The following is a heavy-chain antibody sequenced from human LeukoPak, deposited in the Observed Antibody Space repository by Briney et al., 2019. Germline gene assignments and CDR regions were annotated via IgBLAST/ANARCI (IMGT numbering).Heavy chain of an antibody. J-gene: IGHJ4*02. CDR1: GGSISSYY. Sequence: PGGSLRLSCTVSGGSISSYYWSWIRQPAGKGLEWIGRIYTSGSTNYNPSLKSRVTMSVDTSKNQFSLKLSSVTAADTAVYYCANDLFDYWGQGTLVTVSS. CDR3: ANDLFDY. D-gene: IGHD2-21*02. V-gene: IGHV4-4*07. CDR2: IYTSGST.